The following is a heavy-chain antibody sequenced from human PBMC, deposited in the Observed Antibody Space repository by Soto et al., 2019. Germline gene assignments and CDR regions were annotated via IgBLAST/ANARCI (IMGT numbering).Heavy chain of an antibody. V-gene: IGHV4-39*01. CDR3: ATHPPYGPLDH. J-gene: IGHJ4*02. Sequence: QLQLQESGPGLVKPSETLSLTCTVSGGSISSSSNHWGWIRQPPGKGLEWIGNIYYSENTYYKPSLKSRVPISVDTSKNQFSLRLTSVTAADTAVYYCATHPPYGPLDHWGQGTLVTVSS. D-gene: IGHD4-17*01. CDR1: GGSISSSSNH. CDR2: IYYSENT.